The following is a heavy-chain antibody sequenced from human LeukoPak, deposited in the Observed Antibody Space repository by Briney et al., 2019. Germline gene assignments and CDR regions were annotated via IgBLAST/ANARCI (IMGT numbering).Heavy chain of an antibody. D-gene: IGHD5-24*01. CDR1: GGTFSSYA. CDR2: IIPILGIA. J-gene: IGHJ4*02. Sequence: GASVKVSYKASGGTFSSYAISWVRQAPGQGLEWMGRIIPILGIANYAQKFQGRVTITADKSTSTAYMELSSLRSEDTAVYYCARGGDGYNFVRYWGQGTLVTVSS. CDR3: ARGGDGYNFVRY. V-gene: IGHV1-69*04.